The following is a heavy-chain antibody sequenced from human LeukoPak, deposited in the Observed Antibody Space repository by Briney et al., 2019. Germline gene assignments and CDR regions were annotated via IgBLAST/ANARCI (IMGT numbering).Heavy chain of an antibody. CDR2: IYSSGDT. CDR1: GFTVSSYY. Sequence: GGSLRLSCVASGFTVSSYYMSWVRQAPGKGLEWVSLIYSSGDTTYADSVKDRFTIPRDDSKNTLHLQMNSLGAEDAAVYYCASRGVNPIYWSFALWGRGTLVTVSS. CDR3: ASRGVNPIYWSFAL. V-gene: IGHV3-53*01. J-gene: IGHJ2*01.